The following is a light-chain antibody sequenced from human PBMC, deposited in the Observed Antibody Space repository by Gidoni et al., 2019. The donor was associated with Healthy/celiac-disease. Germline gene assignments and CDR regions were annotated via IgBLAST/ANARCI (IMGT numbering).Light chain of an antibody. CDR3: QQYNNWPPSYT. V-gene: IGKV3-15*01. CDR1: QSVSSN. J-gene: IGKJ2*01. CDR2: GAS. Sequence: EIVMTQSPATLSVSPGERATLSCRASQSVSSNLAWYQQKPGQAPRLLIYGASSGSGTEFTLTISSLQSEDFAVYYCQQYNNWPPSYTFGQGTKLEIK.